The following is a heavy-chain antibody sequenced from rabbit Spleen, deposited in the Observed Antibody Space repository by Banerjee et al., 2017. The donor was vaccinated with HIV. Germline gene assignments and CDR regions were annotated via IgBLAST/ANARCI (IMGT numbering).Heavy chain of an antibody. Sequence: EESGGDLVKPGASLTLTCTASGFSFRSGYYMCWVRQAPGKGLEWIACINAVTGKAVYASWAKGRFTFSKTSSTTVTLQMTSLTAADTATYFCARDTGTSFSTYGMDLWGPGTLVTVS. CDR1: GFSFRSGYY. J-gene: IGHJ6*01. V-gene: IGHV1S40*01. D-gene: IGHD8-1*01. CDR2: INAVTGKA. CDR3: ARDTGTSFSTYGMDL.